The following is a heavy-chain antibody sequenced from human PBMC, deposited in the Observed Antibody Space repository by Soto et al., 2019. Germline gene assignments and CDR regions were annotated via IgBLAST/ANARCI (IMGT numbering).Heavy chain of an antibody. D-gene: IGHD2-15*01. J-gene: IGHJ4*02. CDR1: GFTFSSYG. CDR3: AKWWGGEGDHYSFDY. CDR2: ISYDGSNK. V-gene: IGHV3-30*18. Sequence: HPGGSLRLSCAASGFTFSSYGMHWVRQAPGKGLEWVAVISYDGSNKYYADSVKGRFTISRDNSKNTLYLQMNSLRAEDTAVYYCAKWWGGEGDHYSFDYWGQGTLVTVSS.